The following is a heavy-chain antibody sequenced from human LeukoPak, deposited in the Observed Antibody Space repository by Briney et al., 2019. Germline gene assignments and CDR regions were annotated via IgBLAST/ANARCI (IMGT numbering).Heavy chain of an antibody. D-gene: IGHD3-10*01. V-gene: IGHV1-8*01. CDR1: GYTFTSYD. J-gene: IGHJ5*02. CDR3: ARVHRVTLWFGELLLHTPFDP. CDR2: MNPNSGNT. Sequence: ASVKVSCKASGYTFTSYDINWVRQAPGQGLEWMGWMNPNSGNTGYAQKFQGRVTMTRNTSISTAYMELSSLRSEDTAVYYCARVHRVTLWFGELLLHTPFDPWGQGTLVTVSS.